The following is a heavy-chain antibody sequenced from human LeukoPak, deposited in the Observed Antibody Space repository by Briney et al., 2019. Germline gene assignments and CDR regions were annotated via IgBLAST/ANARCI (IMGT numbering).Heavy chain of an antibody. V-gene: IGHV4-34*01. Sequence: SETLSLTCPVYGGSLSGYYWSWIRQPPGRGLEWIGEINHSGSNNYNPSPKSRVPIPVDTSENQFSLKLSSVTAADTAVYYCARVHYDILTGAALLDYWGQGTLVTVSS. D-gene: IGHD3-9*01. J-gene: IGHJ4*02. CDR2: INHSGSN. CDR1: GGSLSGYY. CDR3: ARVHYDILTGAALLDY.